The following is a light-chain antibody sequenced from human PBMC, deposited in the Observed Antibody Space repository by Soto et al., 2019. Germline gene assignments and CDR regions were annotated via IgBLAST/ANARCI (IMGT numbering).Light chain of an antibody. J-gene: IGKJ1*01. V-gene: IGKV3-15*01. CDR1: QSVSRN. CDR3: HQYNDWQT. Sequence: EIVMTQSPVTLSVSPGERATLSCRASQSVSRNLAWYQQKPGQAPRLLIYGASTRATGIPARFSGSGSGTEFTHTITSLQSEDLAVYYCHQYNDWQTFGQGTKVEIK. CDR2: GAS.